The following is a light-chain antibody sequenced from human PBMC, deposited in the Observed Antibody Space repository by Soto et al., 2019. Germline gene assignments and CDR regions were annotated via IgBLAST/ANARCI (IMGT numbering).Light chain of an antibody. CDR3: QQYNSYPFT. CDR2: DAS. Sequence: DIQMTQSPSTLSASVGDRVTITCRASQSISSWLAWYQQKPGKAPKLLIYDASSLESGVPSRFSGSGSGTEFTLTIRSLXXXXXATYYCQQYNSYPFTFGPGTKVDIK. V-gene: IGKV1-5*01. CDR1: QSISSW. J-gene: IGKJ3*01.